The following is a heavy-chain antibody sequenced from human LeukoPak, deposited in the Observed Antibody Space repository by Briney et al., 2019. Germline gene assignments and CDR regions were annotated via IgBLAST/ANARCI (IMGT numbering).Heavy chain of an antibody. Sequence: GGSLRLSCAPSGLTFTIYAMRCVRHAPGKGLEWLSAISGSGGSTDYAGAEKGLFTISRDNSNNTVYLQIYRFRAENTVIYYCTTGPHTVGLRWFDPWGQGTLVTVSS. CDR1: GLTFTIYA. D-gene: IGHD1-26*01. CDR2: ISGSGGST. J-gene: IGHJ5*02. V-gene: IGHV3-23*01. CDR3: TTGPHTVGLRWFDP.